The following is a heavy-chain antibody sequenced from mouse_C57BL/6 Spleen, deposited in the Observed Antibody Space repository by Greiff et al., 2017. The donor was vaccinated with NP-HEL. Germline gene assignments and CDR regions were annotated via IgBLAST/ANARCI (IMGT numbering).Heavy chain of an antibody. CDR3: ARGLPFDY. V-gene: IGHV5-6*02. J-gene: IGHJ2*01. CDR2: ISSGGSYT. CDR1: GFTFSSYG. Sequence: EVKLVESGGDLVKPGGSLKLFCAASGFTFSSYGMSWVRQTPDKRLEWVATISSGGSYTYYPDSVKGRFTISRDNAKNTLYLQMSSLKSEDTAMYYCARGLPFDYWGQGTTLTVSS.